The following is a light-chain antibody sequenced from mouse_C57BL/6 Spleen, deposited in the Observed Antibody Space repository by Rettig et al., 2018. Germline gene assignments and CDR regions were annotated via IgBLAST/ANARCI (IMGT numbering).Light chain of an antibody. J-gene: IGKJ4*01. CDR3: QQDYSSPFT. CDR1: QSVSND. V-gene: IGKV6-32*01. CDR2: FAS. Sequence: GDRVTITCKASQSVSNDVAWYQQKPGQSPKLLIYFASNRYTGVPDRFTGSGYGTDFTFTISTVQAEDLAVYFCQQDYSSPFTFGSGTKLEIK.